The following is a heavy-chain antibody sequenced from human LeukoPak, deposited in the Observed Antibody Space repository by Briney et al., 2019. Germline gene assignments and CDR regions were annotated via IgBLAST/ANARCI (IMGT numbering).Heavy chain of an antibody. CDR1: GFTFSNYW. Sequence: GGSLRLSCEGSGFTFSNYWMGWVRQAPGKGLQWVANIKTDGSEKYYVDSVKGRFTISRDNAKNSLYLQMNSLRAEDTAVYYCATYSSLNRREFQYWGQGTLLTVS. D-gene: IGHD3-22*01. V-gene: IGHV3-7*01. CDR2: IKTDGSEK. J-gene: IGHJ1*01. CDR3: ATYSSLNRREFQY.